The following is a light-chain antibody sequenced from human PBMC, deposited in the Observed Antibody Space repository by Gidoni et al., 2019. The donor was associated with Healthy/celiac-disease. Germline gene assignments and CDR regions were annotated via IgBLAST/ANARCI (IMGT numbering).Light chain of an antibody. CDR1: QSISSY. CDR3: QQSYSTLT. V-gene: IGKV1-39*01. CDR2: AAS. J-gene: IGKJ4*01. Sequence: DIQMTQSQSSLSASVVDRVTITCRASQSISSYLNWYQQKPGKAPKLLIYAASSLQSGVPSMFRGSGSRTDFTLTISSLQPEDFANYYCQQSYSTLTFGGGTKVEIK.